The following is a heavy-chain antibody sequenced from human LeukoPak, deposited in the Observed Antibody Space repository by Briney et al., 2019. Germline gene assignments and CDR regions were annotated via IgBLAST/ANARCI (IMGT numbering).Heavy chain of an antibody. CDR3: ARGMVRGVINPFDY. D-gene: IGHD3-10*01. CDR1: GGSISSYY. J-gene: IGHJ4*02. CDR2: IYYSGST. V-gene: IGHV4-59*01. Sequence: PSETLSLTCTVSGGSISSYYWSWIRQPTGKGLEWIGYIYYSGSTNYNPSLKSRVSISVETSKNQFSLKLSSVTAADTAVYYCARGMVRGVINPFDYWGQGTLVTVSS.